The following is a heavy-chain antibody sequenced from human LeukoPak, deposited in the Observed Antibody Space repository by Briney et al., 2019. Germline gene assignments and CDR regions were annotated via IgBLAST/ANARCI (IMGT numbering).Heavy chain of an antibody. CDR3: ARVTLYCSSPSCLSRGADY. D-gene: IGHD2-2*01. CDR2: INPNSGGT. Sequence: GASMKVSCKASGYTFTGYYMHWVRQAPGQGLEWMGWINPNSGGTNYAQKFQGRVTMTRDTSISTAYMELSSLRSDDTAVYYCARVTLYCSSPSCLSRGADYWGQGTLVTVSS. V-gene: IGHV1-2*02. J-gene: IGHJ4*02. CDR1: GYTFTGYY.